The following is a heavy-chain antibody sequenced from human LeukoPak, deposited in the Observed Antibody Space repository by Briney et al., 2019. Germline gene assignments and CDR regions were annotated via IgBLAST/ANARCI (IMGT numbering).Heavy chain of an antibody. Sequence: PGGSLRLSCAASGFTVSSNYMSWVRQAPGKGLEWVSHISSSRDTIYYADAVKGRLTISRDNAKNSTYLQMNSLRDEDTAVYYCARDAYYYFAFDIWGQGTMVTVST. J-gene: IGHJ3*02. CDR1: GFTVSSNY. CDR2: ISSSRDTI. CDR3: ARDAYYYFAFDI. D-gene: IGHD3/OR15-3a*01. V-gene: IGHV3-48*02.